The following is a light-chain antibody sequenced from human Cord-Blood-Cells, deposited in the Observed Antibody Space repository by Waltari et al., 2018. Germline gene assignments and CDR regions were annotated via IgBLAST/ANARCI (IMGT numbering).Light chain of an antibody. J-gene: IGLJ2*01. CDR1: SSDVGGYNY. CDR3: SSYTSSSTVV. CDR2: EVS. Sequence: QSALTQPASVSGSPGQSITISCTGTSSDVGGYNYVSWYQQHPGKAPKLMIYEVSNRPSGVSKRFSGSKSGNTASLTISGLQAEDEADYYGSSYTSSSTVVFGGGTKLTVL. V-gene: IGLV2-14*01.